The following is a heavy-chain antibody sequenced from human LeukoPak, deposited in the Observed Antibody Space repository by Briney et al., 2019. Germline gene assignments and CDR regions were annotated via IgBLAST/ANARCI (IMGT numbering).Heavy chain of an antibody. J-gene: IGHJ4*02. CDR1: GHSFTSYW. D-gene: IGHD6-6*01. Sequence: GESLKISCKGSGHSFTSYWIGWVRQLPGKGLEWMGIIYPGDSDTRYSPSFQGQVTISADKSISTAYLQWSSLKASDTAMYYCARSSLGLATGFDYWGQGTLVTVSS. CDR3: ARSSLGLATGFDY. CDR2: IYPGDSDT. V-gene: IGHV5-51*01.